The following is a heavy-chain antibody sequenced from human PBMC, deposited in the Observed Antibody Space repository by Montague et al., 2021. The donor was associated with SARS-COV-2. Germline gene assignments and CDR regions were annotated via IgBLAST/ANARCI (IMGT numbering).Heavy chain of an antibody. CDR1: GGSITNNIDY. CDR2: IYYTGNT. CDR3: ARLKRYFDSSGSPSAFDF. V-gene: IGHV4-39*02. D-gene: IGHD3-22*01. J-gene: IGHJ3*01. Sequence: SETLSLTCTVSGGSITNNIDYWAWIRQPPGKGLEWIGSIYYTGNTYCXXXLKSRVTISVVTSKNHFTLKLSSVTAAETAVYYCARLKRYFDSSGSPSAFDFWGQGTKVTVSS.